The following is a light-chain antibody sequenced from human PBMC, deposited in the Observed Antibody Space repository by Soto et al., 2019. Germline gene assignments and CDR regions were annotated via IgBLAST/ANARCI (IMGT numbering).Light chain of an antibody. J-gene: IGKJ3*01. CDR3: LQDYSPLLA. V-gene: IGKV1-39*01. CDR2: DTS. CDR1: QSIASF. Sequence: DIQMTQSPSSLSASIGDTVTITCRASQSIASFLNWLQLKPGKAPKLLISDTSTLQSGVPSRFSGGGSGTECTLAIRSLQPEDSALYFCLQDYSPLLALGAGTRVESK.